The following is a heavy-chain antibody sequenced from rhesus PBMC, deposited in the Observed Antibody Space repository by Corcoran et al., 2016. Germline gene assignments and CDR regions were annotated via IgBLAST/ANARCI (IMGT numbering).Heavy chain of an antibody. CDR1: GGSISGNY. J-gene: IGHJ4*01. CDR2: ISVSGRST. CDR3: ARGYYSGSLGVDY. Sequence: QVQLQESGPGLLKPSETLSLTCAVSGGSISGNYWSWIRQPPGKGLEWIGRISVSGRSTDYNPSLKIRFTISTDTSKNQFSLKLSSVTAADTAVYYCARGYYSGSLGVDYWGQGVLVTVSS. V-gene: IGHV4-173*01. D-gene: IGHD3-16*01.